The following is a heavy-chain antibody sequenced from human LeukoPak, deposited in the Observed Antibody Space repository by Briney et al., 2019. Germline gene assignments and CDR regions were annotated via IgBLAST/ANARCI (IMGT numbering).Heavy chain of an antibody. J-gene: IGHJ4*02. CDR3: ARDLVGATIGLGYLGY. CDR1: GYTFTGYY. CDR2: INPNSGGT. V-gene: IGHV1-2*02. D-gene: IGHD1-26*01. Sequence: GASVKVSCKASGYTFTGYYMHWVRQAPGQGLEWMGWINPNSGGTNYAQKFQGRVTMTRDTSISTAYMELSRLRSDDTAVYYCARDLVGATIGLGYLGYWGQGTLVTVSS.